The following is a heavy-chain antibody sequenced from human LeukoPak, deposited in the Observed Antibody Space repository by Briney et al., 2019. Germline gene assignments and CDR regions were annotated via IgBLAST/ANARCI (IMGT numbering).Heavy chain of an antibody. Sequence: SETLSLTCTVSGGSISSYYWSWIRQPPGKGLEWIGYIYYSGSTNYNPSLKSRVTISVDTSKNQFSLKLRSVTAADTAVYYCARGIAARHDYWGQGTLVTVSS. CDR2: IYYSGST. CDR3: ARGIAARHDY. V-gene: IGHV4-59*01. J-gene: IGHJ4*02. CDR1: GGSISSYY. D-gene: IGHD6-6*01.